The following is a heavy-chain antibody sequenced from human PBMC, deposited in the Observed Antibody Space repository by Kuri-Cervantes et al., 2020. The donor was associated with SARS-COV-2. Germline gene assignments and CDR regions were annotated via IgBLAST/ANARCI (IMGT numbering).Heavy chain of an antibody. CDR3: ARQYGYCSSTSCPSAADMDV. CDR1: EGRFTTKS. V-gene: IGHV1-69*06. Sequence: SVKVSCKAPEGRFTTKSITWVRQAPGQGLEWMGGIVPIFGTANYAQKFQGRVTITADKSTSTAYMELSSLRSEDTAVYYCARQYGYCSSTSCPSAADMDVWGQGTTVTVSS. J-gene: IGHJ6*02. CDR2: IVPIFGTA. D-gene: IGHD2-2*01.